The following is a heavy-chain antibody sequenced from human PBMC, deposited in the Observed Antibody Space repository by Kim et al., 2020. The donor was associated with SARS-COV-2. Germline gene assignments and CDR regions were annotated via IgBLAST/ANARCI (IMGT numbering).Heavy chain of an antibody. CDR2: INHSGST. CDR1: GGSFSGYY. D-gene: IGHD5-12*01. Sequence: SETLSLTCAVYGGSFSGYYWSWIRQPPGKGLEWIGEINHSGSTNYNPSLKSRVTISVDTSKNQFSLKLSSVTAADTAVYYCARGRRWLQGWFDPWGQGTLVTVSS. J-gene: IGHJ5*02. V-gene: IGHV4-34*01. CDR3: ARGRRWLQGWFDP.